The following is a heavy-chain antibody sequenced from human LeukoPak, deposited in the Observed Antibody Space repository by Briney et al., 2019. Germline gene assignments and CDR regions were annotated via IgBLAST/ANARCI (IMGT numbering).Heavy chain of an antibody. CDR3: ARIVDTAMVIGAPFDI. D-gene: IGHD5-18*01. Sequence: ASVKVSCKASGGTFSSYAISWVRQAPGQGLEWMGGIIPIFGTANYAQKSQGRVTITADESTSTAYMELSSLRSEDTAVYYCARIVDTAMVIGAPFDIWGQGTMVTVSS. V-gene: IGHV1-69*13. CDR2: IIPIFGTA. CDR1: GGTFSSYA. J-gene: IGHJ3*02.